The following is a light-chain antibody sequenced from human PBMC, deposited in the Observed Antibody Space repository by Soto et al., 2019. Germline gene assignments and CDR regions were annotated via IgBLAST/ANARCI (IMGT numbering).Light chain of an antibody. Sequence: ETVLTQSPATPSLSPGDRATLSCRASQSVNRYLAWYQQKPGQAPRLLIYDASNRATGIPARFSGSGSGTDFTLTISSLEPEDFAVYYCQQRTNWPPWTFGQGTRVEIK. CDR3: QQRTNWPPWT. J-gene: IGKJ1*01. V-gene: IGKV3-11*01. CDR1: QSVNRY. CDR2: DAS.